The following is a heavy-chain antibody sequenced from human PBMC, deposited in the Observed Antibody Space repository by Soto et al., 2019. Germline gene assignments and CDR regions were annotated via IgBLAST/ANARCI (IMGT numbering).Heavy chain of an antibody. CDR1: GFTFSTYA. CDR2: ISGSRGST. D-gene: IGHD1-26*01. CDR3: AKGIQWELPFDY. J-gene: IGHJ4*02. Sequence: GGSLRLSCAASGFTFSTYAMSWARQAPGKGLEWVSAISGSRGSTYYADSVKGRFTISRDNSKNTLYLQMNSLRAEDTAVYYCAKGIQWELPFDYWGQGTLVTVSS. V-gene: IGHV3-23*01.